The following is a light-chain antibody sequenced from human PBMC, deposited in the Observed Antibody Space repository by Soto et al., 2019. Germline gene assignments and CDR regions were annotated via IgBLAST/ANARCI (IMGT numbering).Light chain of an antibody. Sequence: DLQMTQSPSTLSASVGVRVTITCRASQSISSWLAWYQQKPGKAPKLLIYDASSLESGVPSRFSGSGSGTEFTLTISSLQPDDFATYYCQQYNSYSFTFGQGTKLEIK. CDR2: DAS. CDR3: QQYNSYSFT. J-gene: IGKJ2*01. CDR1: QSISSW. V-gene: IGKV1-5*01.